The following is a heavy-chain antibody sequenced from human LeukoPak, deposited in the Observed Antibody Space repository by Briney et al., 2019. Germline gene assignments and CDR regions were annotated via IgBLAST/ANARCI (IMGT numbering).Heavy chain of an antibody. CDR2: ISGDAVPI. Sequence: GGSLRLSCAASGFTFSSYAVAWVRQAPGKGLEWVSGISGDAVPIYYADSVKGRFTISRDNSKNTLYLQMSSLRAEDTAVYYCAKRDYYDSSGYFPLFDYWGQGTLVTVSS. CDR1: GFTFSSYA. V-gene: IGHV3-23*01. J-gene: IGHJ4*02. CDR3: AKRDYYDSSGYFPLFDY. D-gene: IGHD3-22*01.